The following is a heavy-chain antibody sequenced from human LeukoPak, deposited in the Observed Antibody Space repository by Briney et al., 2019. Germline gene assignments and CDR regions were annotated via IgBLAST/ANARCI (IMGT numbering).Heavy chain of an antibody. V-gene: IGHV3-21*04. CDR3: ARHDYNNYQFDY. J-gene: IGHJ4*02. CDR2: ISSSSSYI. Sequence: GGSLRLSCAASGFTFINAWMNWVRQAPGKGLEWVSSISSSSSYIYYADSVKGRFTISRDNAKNSLYLQMNSLRAGDTALYYCARHDYNNYQFDYWGQGTLVTVSS. CDR1: GFTFINAW. D-gene: IGHD3-10*01.